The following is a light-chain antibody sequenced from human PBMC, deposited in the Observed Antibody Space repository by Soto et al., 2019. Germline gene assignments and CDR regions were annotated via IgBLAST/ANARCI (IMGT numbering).Light chain of an antibody. CDR2: DDS. CDR3: QVWDSSSDHSVV. J-gene: IGLJ2*01. CDR1: NSGGKG. V-gene: IGLV3-21*02. Sequence: SYELTQPPSVSVAPGQTARITCGGTNSGGKGVHWDQQKPGQAPVLLVYDDSERPSGIPERFSGSNSGKTATLTISRVEAGDEAGYYCQVWDSSSDHSVVFGGGTQLTVL.